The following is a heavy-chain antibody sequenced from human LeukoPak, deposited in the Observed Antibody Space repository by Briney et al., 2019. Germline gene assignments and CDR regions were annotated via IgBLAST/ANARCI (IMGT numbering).Heavy chain of an antibody. Sequence: GGSLRLSCAASGFTFNTNAMSWVRQALGKGLEWVSAISGRTGGTYYADSVKGRFTISRDNSKSTLYLQMDSLRAEDTAVYYCAKCGNSGCHLIDYWGQGNLVTVSS. J-gene: IGHJ4*02. CDR1: GFTFNTNA. CDR3: AKCGNSGCHLIDY. CDR2: ISGRTGGT. V-gene: IGHV3-23*01. D-gene: IGHD5-12*01.